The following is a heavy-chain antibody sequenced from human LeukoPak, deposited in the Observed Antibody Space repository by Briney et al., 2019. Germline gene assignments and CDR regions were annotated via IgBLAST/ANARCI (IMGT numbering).Heavy chain of an antibody. CDR2: ISGSGGST. J-gene: IGHJ4*02. D-gene: IGHD6-19*01. Sequence: GGSLRLSCAASGFTFSSYAMSWVRQAPGKGLEWFSAISGSGGSTYYADSVKGRFTISRDNSKNTLYLQMNSLRAEDTAVYYCANIAVAGPTGFDYWGQGTLVTVSS. CDR3: ANIAVAGPTGFDY. V-gene: IGHV3-23*01. CDR1: GFTFSSYA.